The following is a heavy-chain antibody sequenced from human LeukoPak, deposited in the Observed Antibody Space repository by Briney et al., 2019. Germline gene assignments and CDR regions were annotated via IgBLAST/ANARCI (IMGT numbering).Heavy chain of an antibody. V-gene: IGHV3-11*06. D-gene: IGHD3-22*01. Sequence: GGSLRLSCEASGFALTAYGMSWVRQAPGKGLEWVSHSSAYLSIKKYADSVKGQFTISRDNAKNSLYLQMNSLRAEDTAVYYCARDIKRLLDYWGQGTLVTVSS. J-gene: IGHJ4*02. CDR1: GFALTAYG. CDR3: ARDIKRLLDY. CDR2: SSAYLSIK.